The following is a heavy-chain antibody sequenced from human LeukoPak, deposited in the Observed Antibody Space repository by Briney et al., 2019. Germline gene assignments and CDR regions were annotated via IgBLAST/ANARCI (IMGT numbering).Heavy chain of an antibody. D-gene: IGHD3-22*01. J-gene: IGHJ5*02. V-gene: IGHV3-15*07. Sequence: GGSLRLSCATSGFTFSNAWMNWVRQAPGKGLEWVGRIRSNSDGGTIDYAAPVKGRFTLSRDDSKTTLYLQMNSLQTEDTAVYYCATDFYDSTWGKGTLVTVPS. CDR1: GFTFSNAW. CDR2: IRSNSDGGTI. CDR3: ATDFYDST.